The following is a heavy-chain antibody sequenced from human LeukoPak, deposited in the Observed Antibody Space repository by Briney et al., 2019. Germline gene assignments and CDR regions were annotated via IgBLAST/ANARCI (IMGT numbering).Heavy chain of an antibody. Sequence: GGSLRLSCAAPGFIFNHHAMHWVRQAPGKGLEWMAVIWSDKSNRFYADSVRGRFTISRDDSRKTVYLQMERMAAEDTAIYYCAKDAQRGFDYSNSLENWGQGALVTVAS. CDR2: IWSDKSNR. CDR1: GFIFNHHA. J-gene: IGHJ4*02. CDR3: AKDAQRGFDYSNSLEN. V-gene: IGHV3-33*06. D-gene: IGHD4-11*01.